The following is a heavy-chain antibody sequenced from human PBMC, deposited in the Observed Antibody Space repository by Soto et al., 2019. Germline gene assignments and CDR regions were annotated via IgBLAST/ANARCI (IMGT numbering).Heavy chain of an antibody. CDR1: GFSLSTSGVA. D-gene: IGHD6-13*01. CDR2: IYWADDK. V-gene: IGHV2-5*02. CDR3: AHRRIAGADFGY. Sequence: QITLKESGPTLVKPTQTLTLTCTFSGFSLSTSGVAVGWIRQPPGKALEWLALIYWADDKRYSPSLKSRLTTTRVTPKSPLVLTMSNMDPVDTATYYCAHRRIAGADFGYRGQGTLVTVPS. J-gene: IGHJ4*02.